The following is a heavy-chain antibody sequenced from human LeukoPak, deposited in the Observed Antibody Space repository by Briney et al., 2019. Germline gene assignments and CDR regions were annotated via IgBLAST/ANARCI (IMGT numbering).Heavy chain of an antibody. Sequence: ASVKVSCKASGYTFTGYYIHWVRQAPGQGLEWMGWINPNSGGTNFAQKFQGRVTMTSDTSIRTAYMDLSRLTSDDTAVYYCARGRNFWSSYYADDASDVWGQGTMVIVSS. J-gene: IGHJ3*01. CDR2: INPNSGGT. CDR1: GYTFTGYY. D-gene: IGHD3-3*01. CDR3: ARGRNFWSSYYADDASDV. V-gene: IGHV1-2*02.